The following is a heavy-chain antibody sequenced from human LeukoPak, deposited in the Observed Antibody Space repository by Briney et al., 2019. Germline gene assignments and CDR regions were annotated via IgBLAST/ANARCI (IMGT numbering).Heavy chain of an antibody. CDR1: SGSISSGVYY. D-gene: IGHD5-24*01. CDR3: ARGVRWLQLSYFDY. Sequence: PLQTLSLTCPVSSGSISSGVYYWSWIRQHPGKGLEWIGYIYYSGSTYYNPSLKSRVTISVDTSKNQFSLKLSSVTAADTAVYYCARGVRWLQLSYFDYWGQGTLVTVSS. CDR2: IYYSGST. V-gene: IGHV4-31*03. J-gene: IGHJ4*02.